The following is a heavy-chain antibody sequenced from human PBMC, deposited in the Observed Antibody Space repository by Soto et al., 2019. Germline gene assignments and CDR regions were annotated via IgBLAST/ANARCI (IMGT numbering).Heavy chain of an antibody. CDR2: IYYSGST. Sequence: QLQLQESGPGLVKPSETLSLTCTVSGGSISSSSYYWGWIRQPPGKGLEWIGSIYYSGSTYYNPSLKSRVTISVDTSKNQFSLKLSSVTAADTAVYYCARRAGSGYDNEFDYWGQGTLVTVSS. J-gene: IGHJ4*02. V-gene: IGHV4-39*01. CDR3: ARRAGSGYDNEFDY. D-gene: IGHD5-12*01. CDR1: GGSISSSSYY.